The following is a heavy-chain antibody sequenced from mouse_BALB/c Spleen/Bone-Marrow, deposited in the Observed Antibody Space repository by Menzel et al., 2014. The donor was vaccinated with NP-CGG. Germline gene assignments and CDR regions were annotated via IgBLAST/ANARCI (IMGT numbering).Heavy chain of an antibody. CDR1: GYTFXNYW. D-gene: IGHD1-1*01. J-gene: IGHJ2*01. CDR3: ARIYYYGRDY. CDR2: INPSTGYT. V-gene: IGHV1-7*01. Sequence: VQGVESGAELAKPGASVKMSCKASGYTFXNYWMHWVKQRPGQGLEWIGYINPSTGYTEYNQKFKDKATLTADKSSSTAYMQLSSLTSEDSAVYYCARIYYYGRDYWGQGTTLTVSS.